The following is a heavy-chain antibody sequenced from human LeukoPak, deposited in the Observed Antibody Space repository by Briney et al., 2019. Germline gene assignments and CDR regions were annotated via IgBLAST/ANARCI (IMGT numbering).Heavy chain of an antibody. J-gene: IGHJ4*02. CDR1: GFTFTNAW. D-gene: IGHD3-10*01. CDR3: TTLIWFGESPSDY. CDR2: ITANPHGGTT. V-gene: IGHV3-15*01. Sequence: GGSLRLSCAASGFTFTNAWMSWVRQSPGKGLEWVGRITANPHGGTTDYAAPVKGRFTISRDDSKSTLYLQMNSLKTEDTAVYYCTTLIWFGESPSDYWGQGTLVTVSS.